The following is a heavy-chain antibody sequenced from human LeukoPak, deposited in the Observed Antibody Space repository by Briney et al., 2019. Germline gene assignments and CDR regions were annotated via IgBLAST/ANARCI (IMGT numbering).Heavy chain of an antibody. Sequence: PGGSLRLSCAASGITVSSKYMSWVRQAPGKGLEWVSVMQSGGSTYYADSVKGRFTISRDNSKNTLYLQMNSLRVEDTAVYYCARDGGAGWYFDLWGRVTLVTVSS. V-gene: IGHV3-53*01. D-gene: IGHD3-16*01. J-gene: IGHJ2*01. CDR3: ARDGGAGWYFDL. CDR1: GITVSSKY. CDR2: MQSGGST.